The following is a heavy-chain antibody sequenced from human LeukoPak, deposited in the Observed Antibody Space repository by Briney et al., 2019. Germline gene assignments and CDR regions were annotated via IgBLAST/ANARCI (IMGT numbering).Heavy chain of an antibody. Sequence: SVKVSCKASGGTFSSYAISWVRQAPGQGLEWMGGIIPIFGTANYAKKFQGRVTITTDESTSTAYMELSSLRSEDTAVYYCARGVVVVPAAMPGYYYYYMDVWGKGTTVTVSS. CDR3: ARGVVVVPAAMPGYYYYYMDV. V-gene: IGHV1-69*05. CDR2: IIPIFGTA. D-gene: IGHD2-2*01. J-gene: IGHJ6*03. CDR1: GGTFSSYA.